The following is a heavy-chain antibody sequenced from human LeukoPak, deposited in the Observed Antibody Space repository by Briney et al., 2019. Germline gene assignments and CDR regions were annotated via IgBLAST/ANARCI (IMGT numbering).Heavy chain of an antibody. CDR3: AKDKLGIDY. Sequence: GGSLRLSCAASEFTFSRYWMSWVRQAPGRGLEWVGNIKEDGSREYYADSVKGRFTISRDNAKNSLYLQINSLRVEDTAVYYCAKDKLGIDYWGQGTLVTVSS. CDR1: EFTFSRYW. J-gene: IGHJ4*02. CDR2: IKEDGSRE. D-gene: IGHD3-3*02. V-gene: IGHV3-7*01.